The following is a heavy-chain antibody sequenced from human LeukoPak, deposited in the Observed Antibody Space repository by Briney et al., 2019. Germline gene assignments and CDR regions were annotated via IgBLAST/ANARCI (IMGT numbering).Heavy chain of an antibody. CDR2: MNPNSGNT. CDR1: GYTFTSYD. CDR3: ARGSYIDSWSGYFISGWFDP. D-gene: IGHD3-3*01. J-gene: IGHJ5*02. Sequence: ASVKVSCKASGYTFTSYDINWVRQATGQGLEWMGWMNPNSGNTGYAQKFQGRVTITRNTSISTAYMELSSLRSEDTAVYYCARGSYIDSWSGYFISGWFDPWGQGTLVTVSS. V-gene: IGHV1-8*03.